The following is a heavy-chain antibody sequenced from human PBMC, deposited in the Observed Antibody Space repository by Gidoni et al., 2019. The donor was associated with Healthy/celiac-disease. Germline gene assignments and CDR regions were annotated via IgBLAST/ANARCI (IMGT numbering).Heavy chain of an antibody. Sequence: EVQLVESGGGLVKPGGSLSLSCAASGFPFSSYSMNWVRQAPGKGPEWVSSISSSSSYIYYADSVKGRFTISRDNAKNSLYLQMNSLRAEDTAVYYCARDTGGYDFWSGYLSYYYYGMDVWGQGTTVTVSS. CDR2: ISSSSSYI. CDR3: ARDTGGYDFWSGYLSYYYYGMDV. D-gene: IGHD3-3*01. J-gene: IGHJ6*02. CDR1: GFPFSSYS. V-gene: IGHV3-21*06.